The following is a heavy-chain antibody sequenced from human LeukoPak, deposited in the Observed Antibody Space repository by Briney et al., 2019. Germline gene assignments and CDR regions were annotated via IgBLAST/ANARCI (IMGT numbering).Heavy chain of an antibody. J-gene: IGHJ4*02. CDR2: ISGSGGST. CDR1: GFTFSSYD. Sequence: GGSLRLSCAASGFTFSSYDMSWVRQAPGKGLEWVSAISGSGGSTYYADSVKGRFTISRDNSKNTLYLQMNSLRAEDTAVYYCAKGVGYCSGGSCYGGDYFDYWGQGTLVTVSS. D-gene: IGHD2-15*01. V-gene: IGHV3-23*01. CDR3: AKGVGYCSGGSCYGGDYFDY.